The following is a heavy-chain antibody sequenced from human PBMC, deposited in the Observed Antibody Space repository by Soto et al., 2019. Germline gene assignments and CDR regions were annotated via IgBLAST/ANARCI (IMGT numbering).Heavy chain of an antibody. D-gene: IGHD4-17*01. Sequence: GGSLRLSCAASEFTFANAWISWVRQAPGKGLEWVGRIKSKADGGTTDYAAPVKGRFTISRDESQNTLYLQMNSLKTEDTAVYYCTSLYYGHWGQGTLVTVS. J-gene: IGHJ4*02. CDR1: EFTFANAW. V-gene: IGHV3-15*01. CDR3: TSLYYGH. CDR2: IKSKADGGTT.